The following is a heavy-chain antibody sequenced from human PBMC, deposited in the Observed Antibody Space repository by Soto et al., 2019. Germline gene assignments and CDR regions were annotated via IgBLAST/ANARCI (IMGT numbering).Heavy chain of an antibody. CDR2: INHSGST. D-gene: IGHD5-12*01. Sequence: SGTLYLICAVYRGSFSGYDWRYARLPPGKGLEWIGDINHSGSTNYNPSLKSRVTISVDTSKNHFSLTVSSVTAADSTVYYCARGRLPHGPFEVAGYCDFWGQGALVTV. CDR3: ARGRLPHGPFEVAGYCDF. CDR1: RGSFSGYD. V-gene: IGHV4-34*01. J-gene: IGHJ4*02.